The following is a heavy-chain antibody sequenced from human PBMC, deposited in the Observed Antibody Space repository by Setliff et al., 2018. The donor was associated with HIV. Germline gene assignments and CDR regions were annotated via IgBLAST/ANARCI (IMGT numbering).Heavy chain of an antibody. Sequence: TSETLSLTCTVSGGSISSGGFYWTWIRQHPGKGLEWIGYISHSGGTYYNPSLEGRVSLSVDTSKNQFSLHLSSVTAADTAVYFCARDGLRGYSYGIGWHIEVWGRGTLVTVSS. J-gene: IGHJ2*01. CDR1: GGSISSGGFY. V-gene: IGHV4-31*03. CDR3: ARDGLRGYSYGIGWHIEV. CDR2: ISHSGGT. D-gene: IGHD5-18*01.